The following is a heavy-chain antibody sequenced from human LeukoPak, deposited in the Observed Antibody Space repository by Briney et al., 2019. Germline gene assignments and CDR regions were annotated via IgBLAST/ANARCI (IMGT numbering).Heavy chain of an antibody. J-gene: IGHJ4*02. V-gene: IGHV3-48*03. CDR3: ARAGYYDSSGYYLDY. Sequence: GGSLRLSCAASGFTFSSYEMNWVRQAPGKGLEWVSYISSSGGTIYYADSVKGRFTISRDNAKNSLYLQMNSLRAEDTAVYYCARAGYYDSSGYYLDYWGQGTLVTVSS. CDR1: GFTFSSYE. D-gene: IGHD3-22*01. CDR2: ISSSGGTI.